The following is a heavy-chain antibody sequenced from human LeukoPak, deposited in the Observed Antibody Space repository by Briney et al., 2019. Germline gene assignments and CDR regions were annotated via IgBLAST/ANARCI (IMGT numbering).Heavy chain of an antibody. CDR3: ARQKVLRYFDWPDAFDI. Sequence: ASVKVSCKASGYTFTSYAMNWVRQAPGQGLEWMGWINTNTGNPTYAQGFTGRFVFSLDTSVSTAYLQISSLKAEDTAVYYCARQKVLRYFDWPDAFDIWGQGTMVTVSS. CDR1: GYTFTSYA. V-gene: IGHV7-4-1*02. CDR2: INTNTGNP. J-gene: IGHJ3*02. D-gene: IGHD3-9*01.